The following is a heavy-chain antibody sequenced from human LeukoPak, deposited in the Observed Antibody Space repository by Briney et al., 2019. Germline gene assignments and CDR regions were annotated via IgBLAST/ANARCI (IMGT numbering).Heavy chain of an antibody. CDR1: GYTFTSYG. D-gene: IGHD3-22*01. CDR2: ISAYNGNT. J-gene: IGHJ4*02. V-gene: IGHV1-18*01. Sequence: GASVKVSCKASGYTFTSYGISWVRQAPGQGLEWMGWISAYNGNTNYAQKLQGRVTMTTDTSTSTAYMELRSLRSDDTAVYYCARLVYYYDSSGYLDYWGQGTLVTVSS. CDR3: ARLVYYYDSSGYLDY.